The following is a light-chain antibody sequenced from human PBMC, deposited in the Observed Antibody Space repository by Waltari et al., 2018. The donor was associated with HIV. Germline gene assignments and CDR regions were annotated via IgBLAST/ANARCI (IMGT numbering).Light chain of an antibody. Sequence: IQITQSPSSASASVGDTVTITCRASRDINSWLGRYQQRPGKAAKLLIYVTSKWKPGVPSRFSGSGSGTQFALTVSSRQPEDFATYFCQQASSCPRTFGGGTKVEVK. V-gene: IGKV1-12*01. J-gene: IGKJ4*01. CDR3: QQASSCPRT. CDR1: RDINSW. CDR2: VTS.